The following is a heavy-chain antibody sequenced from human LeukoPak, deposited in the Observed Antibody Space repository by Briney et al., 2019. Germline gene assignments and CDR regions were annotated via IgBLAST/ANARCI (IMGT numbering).Heavy chain of an antibody. CDR3: AKDKAYSYGPDFDY. V-gene: IGHV3-48*03. CDR2: ISSSGSTI. Sequence: PGGSLRLSCAASGFTFSSYEMNWVRQAPGKGLEWVSYISSSGSTIYYADSVKGRFTISRDNAKNSLYLQMNSLRAEDTALYYCAKDKAYSYGPDFDYWGQGTLVTVSS. D-gene: IGHD5-18*01. CDR1: GFTFSSYE. J-gene: IGHJ4*02.